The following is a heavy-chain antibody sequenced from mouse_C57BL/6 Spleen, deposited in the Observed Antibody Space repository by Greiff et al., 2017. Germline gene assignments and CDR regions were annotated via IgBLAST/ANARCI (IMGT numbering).Heavy chain of an antibody. Sequence: QVHVKQPGAELVKPGASVKLSCKASGYTFTSYWMHWVKQRPGRGLEWIGRIDPNSGGTKYNEKFKSKATLTVDKPSSTAYMQLSSLTSEDSAVYYCARSGTTDSYYFDYWGQGTTLTVSS. V-gene: IGHV1-72*01. D-gene: IGHD1-1*01. CDR2: IDPNSGGT. CDR1: GYTFTSYW. J-gene: IGHJ2*01. CDR3: ARSGTTDSYYFDY.